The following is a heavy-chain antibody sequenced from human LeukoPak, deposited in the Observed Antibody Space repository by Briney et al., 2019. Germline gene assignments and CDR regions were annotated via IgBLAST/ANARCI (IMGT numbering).Heavy chain of an antibody. V-gene: IGHV3-30*01. Sequence: GGSLRLSCAASGFTFSTYPMHWVRQAPGKGLEWVAVISSDGSNQYYADSVKGRFTISRDNSRNTLYLQMNSLRFEDTAVNYCVTGRNYYYDYWGQGTLVTVSS. CDR1: GFTFSTYP. CDR2: ISSDGSNQ. CDR3: VTGRNYYYDY. D-gene: IGHD3-22*01. J-gene: IGHJ4*02.